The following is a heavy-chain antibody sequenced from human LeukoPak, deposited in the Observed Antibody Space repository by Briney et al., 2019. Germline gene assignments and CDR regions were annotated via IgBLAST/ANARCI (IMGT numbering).Heavy chain of an antibody. V-gene: IGHV4-59*08. J-gene: IGHJ3*02. CDR2: IYYSGST. CDR3: ARHDPIVGTPDAFDI. D-gene: IGHD1-26*01. CDR1: GGSISSYY. Sequence: SETLSHTCTVSGGSISSYYWSWIRQPPGKGLEWIGYIYYSGSTNYNPSLKSRVTISVDTSKNQFSLKLSSVTAADTAVYYCARHDPIVGTPDAFDIWGQGTMVTVSS.